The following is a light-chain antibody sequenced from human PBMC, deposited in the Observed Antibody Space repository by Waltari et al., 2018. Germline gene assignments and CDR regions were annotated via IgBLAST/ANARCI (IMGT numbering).Light chain of an antibody. CDR2: AAS. CDR3: QQSYSTLT. CDR1: QSISSY. V-gene: IGKV1-39*01. Sequence: DIKMTQSPSSLSASVGDRVTITCRASQSISSYLNWYQQKPGTAPKLLIYAASSLQSWVPSRFSGSGSGTDFTLTISSLQPEDFATYYCQQSYSTLTFGGGTKVEIK. J-gene: IGKJ4*01.